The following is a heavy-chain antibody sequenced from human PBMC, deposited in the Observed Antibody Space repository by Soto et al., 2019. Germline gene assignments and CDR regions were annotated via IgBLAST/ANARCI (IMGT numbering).Heavy chain of an antibody. V-gene: IGHV4-39*07. Sequence: SETLSLTCTVSGGSVSSSSYYWGWVRQPPGKGLEWIGSVYYSGSTYYNPSLKSRVTISVDTSKNQFSLKLSSVTAADTAVYYCAREGGVSTPSGSYYNWFDPWGQGTLVTVSS. CDR2: VYYSGST. CDR1: GGSVSSSSYY. CDR3: AREGGVSTPSGSYYNWFDP. D-gene: IGHD3-10*01. J-gene: IGHJ5*02.